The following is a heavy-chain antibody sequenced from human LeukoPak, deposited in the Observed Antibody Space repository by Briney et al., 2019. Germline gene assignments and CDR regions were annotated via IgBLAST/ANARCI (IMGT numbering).Heavy chain of an antibody. V-gene: IGHV3-30*04. Sequence: EGSLRLSCLASGFTFSNYAMHWVRQAPGKGLEWVALISYDGSNKYYADSVKGRFTISRDNSKSTLYLQMNSLRAEDTAVYYCASTPATNLDYWGQGTLVTVSS. CDR2: ISYDGSNK. CDR3: ASTPATNLDY. CDR1: GFTFSNYA. D-gene: IGHD2-15*01. J-gene: IGHJ4*02.